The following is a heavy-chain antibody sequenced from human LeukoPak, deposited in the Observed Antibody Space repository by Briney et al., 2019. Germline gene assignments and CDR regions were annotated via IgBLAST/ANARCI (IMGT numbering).Heavy chain of an antibody. J-gene: IGHJ4*02. CDR3: ARWAEANHY. CDR2: IKEDGSEK. V-gene: IGHV3-7*05. Sequence: GGSLRLSCAASGFTFRSFWMSWVRQAPGKGLEWVANIKEDGSEKYYVDSVKGRFTISRDNAKSSLYLQMNSLRAEDTAVYYCARWAEANHYWGQGTLVTVSS. CDR1: GFTFRSFW.